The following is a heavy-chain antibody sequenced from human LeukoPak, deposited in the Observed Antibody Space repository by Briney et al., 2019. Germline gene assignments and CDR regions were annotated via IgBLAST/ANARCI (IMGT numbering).Heavy chain of an antibody. CDR1: GFTFTSYA. Sequence: PGGSLRPSCAASGFTFTSYAMTWVRQAPGKGLEWVAATNGAGDATYYADSVKGRFAISRDNSKNTLYLQINSLRAEDTAVYYCARAPGSLVSIAARPYYFDCWGQGTLVTVSS. D-gene: IGHD6-6*01. CDR2: TNGAGDAT. J-gene: IGHJ4*02. CDR3: ARAPGSLVSIAARPYYFDC. V-gene: IGHV3-23*01.